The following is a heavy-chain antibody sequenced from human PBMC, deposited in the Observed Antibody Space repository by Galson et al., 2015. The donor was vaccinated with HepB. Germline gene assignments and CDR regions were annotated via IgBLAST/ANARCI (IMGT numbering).Heavy chain of an antibody. CDR3: ARGARGVNVGSANYYDMDV. V-gene: IGHV3-72*01. Sequence: SLRLSCAASGFTFSDHYMDWVRQAPGKGLEWVGRSRNKANSYTTEYVASVRGRFTISRDESMNSLYLQMNSLKTEDTAVYYCARGARGVNVGSANYYDMDVWGQGTTVTVSS. CDR2: SRNKANSYTT. J-gene: IGHJ6*02. CDR1: GFTFSDHY. D-gene: IGHD4/OR15-4a*01.